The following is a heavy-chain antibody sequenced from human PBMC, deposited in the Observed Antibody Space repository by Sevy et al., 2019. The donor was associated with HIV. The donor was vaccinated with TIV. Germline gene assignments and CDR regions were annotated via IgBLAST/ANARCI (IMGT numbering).Heavy chain of an antibody. CDR3: ARGQNYRLAVAGYGPMDV. CDR1: GFTFSNYF. V-gene: IGHV3-21*04. J-gene: IGHJ6*02. CDR2: ISSGSSYI. D-gene: IGHD6-19*01. Sequence: GESLKISCAASGFTFSNYFINWVRQAPGKGLEWVSSISSGSSYIFYADSVKGRFTISRDNSKNTLYLQMNSLRAEDTAVYYCARGQNYRLAVAGYGPMDVWGQGTTVTVSS.